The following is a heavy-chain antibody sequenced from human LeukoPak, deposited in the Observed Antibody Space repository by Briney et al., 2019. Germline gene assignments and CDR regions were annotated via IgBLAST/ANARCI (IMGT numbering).Heavy chain of an antibody. Sequence: ASVKVSCTASRYTFTRYDINWVRQATGRGLEWVGWMNPNSGNTGYAQKFQGRVTMTKNTSISTAYMELSSLRSEDTAVYYCARLLVGDFDYWGQGTLVTVSS. CDR3: ARLLVGDFDY. V-gene: IGHV1-8*01. J-gene: IGHJ4*02. CDR2: MNPNSGNT. CDR1: RYTFTRYD. D-gene: IGHD6-13*01.